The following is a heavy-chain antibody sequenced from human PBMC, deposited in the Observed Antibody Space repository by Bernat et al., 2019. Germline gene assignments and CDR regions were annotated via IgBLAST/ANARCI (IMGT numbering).Heavy chain of an antibody. CDR3: ARQVRGGSGSTRTSDY. CDR1: GGSISSSSYY. D-gene: IGHD3-10*01. Sequence: QLQLQESGPGLVKPSETLSLTCTVSGGSISSSSYYWGWIRQPPGKGLEWIGSIYYSGSTYYNPSLKSRVTISVDTSKNQFSLKLSSVTAADTAVYYCARQVRGGSGSTRTSDYWGQGTLVTVSS. J-gene: IGHJ4*02. V-gene: IGHV4-39*01. CDR2: IYYSGST.